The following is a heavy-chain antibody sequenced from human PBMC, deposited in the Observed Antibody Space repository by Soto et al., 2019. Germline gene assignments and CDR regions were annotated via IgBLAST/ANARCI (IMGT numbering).Heavy chain of an antibody. V-gene: IGHV3-49*03. J-gene: IGHJ5*02. CDR1: GFTMGDYT. Sequence: GGSLRVSCTASGFTMGDYTMSWFSKAPGKGLEWVGFIRSKAYGGTTEYAASVKGRFTISRDDSKSIAYLQMHSLKTEDTAVYYCTSAGNYGSGSRPFRYWFDPWGQGTLVTVSS. CDR3: TSAGNYGSGSRPFRYWFDP. CDR2: IRSKAYGGTT. D-gene: IGHD3-10*01.